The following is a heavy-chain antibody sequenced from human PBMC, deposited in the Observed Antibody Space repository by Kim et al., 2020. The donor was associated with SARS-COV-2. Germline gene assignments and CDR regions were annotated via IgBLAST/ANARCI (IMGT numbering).Heavy chain of an antibody. Sequence: SVRVSCKASGGTFSSYAISWVRQAPGQGLEWMGGIIPIFGTANYAQKFQGRVTITADESTSTAYMELSSLRSEDTAVYYCARTGARRQAFDIWGQGTMVTVSS. V-gene: IGHV1-69*13. CDR1: GGTFSSYA. CDR2: IIPIFGTA. J-gene: IGHJ3*02. D-gene: IGHD3-10*01. CDR3: ARTGARRQAFDI.